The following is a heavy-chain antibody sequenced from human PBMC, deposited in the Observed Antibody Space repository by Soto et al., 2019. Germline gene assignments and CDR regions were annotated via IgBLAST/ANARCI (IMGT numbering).Heavy chain of an antibody. CDR1: GGSISSSSYY. J-gene: IGHJ4*02. D-gene: IGHD3-10*01. CDR2: IYYSGST. Sequence: SETLSLTCTVSGGSISSSSYYWGWIRQPPGKGLEWIGSIYYSGSTYYNPSLKSRVTISVDTSKNQFSLKLSSVTAADTAVYYCAGQYYYGSGSYFSYDYWGQGTLVTVSS. CDR3: AGQYYYGSGSYFSYDY. V-gene: IGHV4-39*01.